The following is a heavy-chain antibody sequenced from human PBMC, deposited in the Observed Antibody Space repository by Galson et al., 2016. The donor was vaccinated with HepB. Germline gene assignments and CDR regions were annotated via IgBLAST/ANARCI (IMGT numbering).Heavy chain of an antibody. CDR3: ASGIYDSTWGLRFDP. CDR1: GGSISTYY. CDR2: IYYIGTP. Sequence: ETLSLTCSVSGGSISTYYWTWIRQPPGKGLEWIGLIYYIGTPNYNPSLKSRVTISVDTSKNQFSLKLSSVTAADTAVYFCASGIYDSTWGLRFDPWGQGTLVTVSS. V-gene: IGHV4-59*01. J-gene: IGHJ5*02. D-gene: IGHD6-13*01.